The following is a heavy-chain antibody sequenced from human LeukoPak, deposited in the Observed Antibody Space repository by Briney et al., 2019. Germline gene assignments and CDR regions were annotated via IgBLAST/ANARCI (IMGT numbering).Heavy chain of an antibody. CDR2: ISSSSSYI. D-gene: IGHD3-10*01. V-gene: IGHV3-21*01. J-gene: IGHJ3*02. CDR3: AKEGDYYGSGSYRDGFDI. Sequence: TGGSLRLSCAASGFTFSSYAMSWVRQAPGKGLEWVSSISSSSSYIYYADSVKGRFTISRDNAKNSLYLQMNSLRAEDTAVYYCAKEGDYYGSGSYRDGFDIWGQGTRATVSS. CDR1: GFTFSSYA.